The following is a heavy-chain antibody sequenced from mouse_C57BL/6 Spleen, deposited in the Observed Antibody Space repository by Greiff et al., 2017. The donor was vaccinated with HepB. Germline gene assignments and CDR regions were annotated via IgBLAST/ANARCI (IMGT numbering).Heavy chain of an antibody. Sequence: QVQLQQSGAELARPGASVKLSCKASGYTFTSYGISWVKQRTGQGLEWIGEIYPRSGNTYYNEKFKGKATLTADKSSSTAYMELRSLTSEDSAVYFCARKGPHYYGSSYEGYFDVWGTGTTVTVSS. V-gene: IGHV1-81*01. D-gene: IGHD1-1*01. J-gene: IGHJ1*03. CDR1: GYTFTSYG. CDR2: IYPRSGNT. CDR3: ARKGPHYYGSSYEGYFDV.